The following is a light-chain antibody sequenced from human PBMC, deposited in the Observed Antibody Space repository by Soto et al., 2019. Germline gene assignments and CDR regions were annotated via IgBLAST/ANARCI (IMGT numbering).Light chain of an antibody. CDR2: EVS. CDR1: TSDVGAYNY. CDR3: SSYTTSTTLVI. V-gene: IGLV2-14*01. Sequence: QSALTQPASVSGSPGQSSTISCTGTTSDVGAYNYVSWYQQHPGKAPKLMLFEVSNRPSGISNRFSGYKSGNTASLTISGLQAEDDADYYCSSYTTSTTLVIFGGGTQLTVL. J-gene: IGLJ2*01.